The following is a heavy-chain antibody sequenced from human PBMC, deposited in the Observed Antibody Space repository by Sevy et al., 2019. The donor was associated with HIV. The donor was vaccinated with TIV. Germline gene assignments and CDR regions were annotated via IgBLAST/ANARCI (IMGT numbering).Heavy chain of an antibody. CDR1: GFTFSSYW. D-gene: IGHD2-8*01. CDR2: IKQDGSEK. CDR3: ARDDCNNGTPLDY. V-gene: IGHV3-7*03. J-gene: IGHJ4*02. Sequence: GGSLRLSCAASGFTFSSYWMSWVRQAPGKGLEWVANIKQDGSEKYYVDSVKGRFTISRDNAKNSLYLQMNSLRAEDTAVYYCARDDCNNGTPLDYWGQGTLVTVSS.